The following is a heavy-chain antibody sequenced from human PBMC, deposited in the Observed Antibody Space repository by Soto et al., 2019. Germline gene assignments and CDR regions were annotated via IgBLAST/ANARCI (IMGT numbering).Heavy chain of an antibody. V-gene: IGHV3-23*01. CDR2: ISGSGGST. J-gene: IGHJ6*02. CDR1: GFTFSSYA. CDR3: AKGGAAAGYYYYYGMDV. Sequence: GGSLRLSCAASGFTFSSYAMSWVRQAPGKGLEWVSAISGSGGSTYYADSVKGRFTISRDNSKNTLYLQMNSLRAEDTAVYYCAKGGAAAGYYYYYGMDVWGQGTTVTVS. D-gene: IGHD6-13*01.